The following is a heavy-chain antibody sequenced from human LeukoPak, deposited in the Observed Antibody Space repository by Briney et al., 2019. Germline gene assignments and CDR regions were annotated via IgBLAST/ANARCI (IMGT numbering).Heavy chain of an antibody. CDR2: INPSGGST. D-gene: IGHD3/OR15-3a*01. CDR3: AREDWGDY. Sequence: ASVKVSCKASGYTFTSYYMHWVRQAPGQGLEWMGIINPSGGSTSYAQKFQGRVTITRDTSASTAYMELSSLRSEDMAVYYCAREDWGDYWGQGTLVTVSS. CDR1: GYTFTSYY. V-gene: IGHV1-46*01. J-gene: IGHJ4*02.